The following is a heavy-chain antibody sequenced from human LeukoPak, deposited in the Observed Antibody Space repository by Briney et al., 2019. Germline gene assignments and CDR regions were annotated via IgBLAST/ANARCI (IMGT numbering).Heavy chain of an antibody. CDR1: GFTFSSYS. CDR3: AKLAKYFYGSETYYFFEH. J-gene: IGHJ4*02. CDR2: ISSSSNYM. D-gene: IGHD3-10*01. Sequence: GGSLRLSCAASGFTFSSYSMNWVRQAPGKGLEWVSSISSSSNYMYYADSVKGRFTISRDNVKNSLYLQMNSLRAEDTAVYYCAKLAKYFYGSETYYFFEHWGQGTPVTASS. V-gene: IGHV3-21*01.